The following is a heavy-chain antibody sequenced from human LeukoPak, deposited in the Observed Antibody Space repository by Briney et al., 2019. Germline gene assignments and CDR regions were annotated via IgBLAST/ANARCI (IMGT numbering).Heavy chain of an antibody. J-gene: IGHJ4*02. CDR2: ISGSGGTT. D-gene: IGHD6-19*01. Sequence: GGSLRLSCAASGFTLSSYAMTWVRQAPGKGLEWVSGISGSGGTTYYADSVKGRFTMSRDNSKNTLHLQMNSLRAEDTAGYYCANGFAVAGHFEYWGRGTLVTVSS. CDR1: GFTLSSYA. CDR3: ANGFAVAGHFEY. V-gene: IGHV3-23*01.